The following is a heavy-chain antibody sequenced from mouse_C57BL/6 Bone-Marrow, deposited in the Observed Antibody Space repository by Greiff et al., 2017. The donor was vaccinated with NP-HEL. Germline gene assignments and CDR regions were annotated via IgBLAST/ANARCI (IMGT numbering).Heavy chain of an antibody. CDR2: IDPENGDT. CDR3: TTWKEYFDY. V-gene: IGHV14-4*01. J-gene: IGHJ2*01. CDR1: GFNFKDDY. Sequence: VQLKQSGAELVRPGASVKLSCPASGFNFKDDYIPWVKQRPKQGLEWIGWIDPENGDTEYASRFQGKATIPADTSSNTAYLQLSSLTSEDTAVYYCTTWKEYFDYWGQGTTLTVSS.